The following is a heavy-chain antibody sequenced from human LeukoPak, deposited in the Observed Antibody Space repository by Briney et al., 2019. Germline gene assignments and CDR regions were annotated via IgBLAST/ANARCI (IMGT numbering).Heavy chain of an antibody. CDR1: GGTFSSYA. D-gene: IGHD6-6*01. CDR3: ARLDEYSSSSRYYGTDV. V-gene: IGHV1-69*13. Sequence: SVKVSCTASGGTFSSYAISWVRQAPGQGLEWMGGIIPIFGTANYAQKFQGRVTITADESTSTAYMELSSLRSEDTAVYYCARLDEYSSSSRYYGTDVWGQGTTVTVSS. J-gene: IGHJ6*02. CDR2: IIPIFGTA.